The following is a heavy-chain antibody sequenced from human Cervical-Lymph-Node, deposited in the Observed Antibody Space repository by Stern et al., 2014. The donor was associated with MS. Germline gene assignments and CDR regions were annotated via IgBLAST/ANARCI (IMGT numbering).Heavy chain of an antibody. CDR1: GFTFSSYW. D-gene: IGHD3-3*01. V-gene: IGHV3-7*01. Sequence: VQLVESGGGLVQPGGSLRLSCAASGFTFSSYWMSWVRQAPGKGLEWVANIKQDGSEKYYVDSVKGRFTISRDNAKNSLYLQMNSLRAEDTAVYYCARVDDFWSGYYYYGMDVWGQGTTVTVSS. CDR2: IKQDGSEK. CDR3: ARVDDFWSGYYYYGMDV. J-gene: IGHJ6*02.